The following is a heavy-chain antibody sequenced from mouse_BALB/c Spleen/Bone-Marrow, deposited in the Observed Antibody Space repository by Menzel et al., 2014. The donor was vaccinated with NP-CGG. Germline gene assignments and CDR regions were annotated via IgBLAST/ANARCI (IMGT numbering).Heavy chain of an antibody. V-gene: IGHV1-69*01. CDR1: GYTFTDYW. CDR3: AREDYGYGAMDY. CDR2: IDTSDSYT. J-gene: IGHJ4*01. D-gene: IGHD2-2*01. Sequence: QVQLQQSGAELVMPGASVKMSCKASGYTFTDYWMHWVKQRPGQGLEWIGAIDTSDSYTSYNQKFKGKATLTVDESSSTAYMQLSSLTSEDSAVYYCAREDYGYGAMDYWGQGTSATVSS.